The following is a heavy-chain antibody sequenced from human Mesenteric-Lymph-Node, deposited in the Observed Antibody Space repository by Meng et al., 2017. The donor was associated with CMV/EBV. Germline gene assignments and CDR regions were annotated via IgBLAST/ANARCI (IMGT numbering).Heavy chain of an antibody. CDR3: ARDGYYGIDV. CDR1: GFTFHDYG. V-gene: IGHV3-30*02. CDR2: ILYDGSVR. J-gene: IGHJ6*02. Sequence: GESLKISCAASGFTFHDYGMHWVRQAPGKGLEWVSFILYDGSVRFYADSVKGRFTISRDNSKNTLYLQMNSLRPDDTAVYYCARDGYYGIDVWGQGTTVTVSS.